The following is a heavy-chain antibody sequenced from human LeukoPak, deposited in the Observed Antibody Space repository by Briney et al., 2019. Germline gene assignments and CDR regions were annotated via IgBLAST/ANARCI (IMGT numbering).Heavy chain of an antibody. J-gene: IGHJ4*02. V-gene: IGHV4-38-2*02. CDR2: MYHSGST. D-gene: IGHD4-23*01. Sequence: SETLSLTCTVSGSSIRSGYYWGWIRQPPGKGLEWIVSMYHSGSTYYNPYLKSRVTISVDTSKDQFSLKLSSVTAADTAVYYCARVGYGGNWNFDFWGQGTLVTVSS. CDR3: ARVGYGGNWNFDF. CDR1: GSSIRSGYY.